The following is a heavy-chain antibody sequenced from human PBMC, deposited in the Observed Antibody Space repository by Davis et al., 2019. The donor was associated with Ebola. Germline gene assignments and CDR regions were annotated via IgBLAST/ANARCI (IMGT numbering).Heavy chain of an antibody. D-gene: IGHD7-27*01. CDR1: GDSVSGSSSGA. V-gene: IGHV6-1*01. CDR3: ARVNWGAGKAFDI. J-gene: IGHJ3*02. Sequence: HSQTLSLTCAISGDSVSGSSSGAWNWIRQSPSRGLEWLGRTYYNSKWYKDYAVSLKSRITFNPDTSKNQFSLQLDSVTPEDTAIYYCARVNWGAGKAFDIWGQGSMVTVSS. CDR2: TYYNSKWYK.